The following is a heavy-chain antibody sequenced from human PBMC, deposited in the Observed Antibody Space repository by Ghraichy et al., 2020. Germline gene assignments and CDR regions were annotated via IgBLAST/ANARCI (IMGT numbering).Heavy chain of an antibody. D-gene: IGHD6-13*01. Sequence: GESLNISCAASGFTFSSYWMHWVRQAPGKGLVWVSRINSDGSSTSYADSVKGRFTISRDNAKNTLYLQMNSLRAEDTAVYYCARGGREQLGFDYWGQGTLVTVSS. J-gene: IGHJ4*02. CDR3: ARGGREQLGFDY. V-gene: IGHV3-74*01. CDR2: INSDGSST. CDR1: GFTFSSYW.